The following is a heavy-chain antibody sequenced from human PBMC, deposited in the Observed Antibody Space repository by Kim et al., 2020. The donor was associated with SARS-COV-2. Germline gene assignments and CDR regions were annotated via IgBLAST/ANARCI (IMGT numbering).Heavy chain of an antibody. V-gene: IGHV3-33*05. CDR3: ASVGYSRSGYVSPRSRANWYFDL. CDR1: GFTFSSYG. Sequence: GGSLRLSCAASGFTFSSYGMHWVRQAPGKGLEWVAVISYDGSNKYYADSVKGRFTISRDNSKTTMYLQMNRLRAEDTTGYYCASVGYSRSGYVSPRSRANWYFDLWGRGALGTVSS. J-gene: IGHJ2*01. CDR2: ISYDGSNK. D-gene: IGHD6-13*01.